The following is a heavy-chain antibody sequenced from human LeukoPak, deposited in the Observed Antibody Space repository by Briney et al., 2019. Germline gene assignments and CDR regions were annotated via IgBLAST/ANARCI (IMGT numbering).Heavy chain of an antibody. CDR3: AKGEIAAAGNGANFDY. CDR1: GFTFSSYA. CDR2: ISGSGGST. J-gene: IGHJ4*02. Sequence: GGSLRLSCAASGFTFSSYAMSWVRQAPGKGLEWVSAISGSGGSTYYADSVKGRFTISRDNSKNTLYLQMNSLRAEDTAVYYCAKGEIAAAGNGANFDYWGQGTLVTVSS. V-gene: IGHV3-23*01. D-gene: IGHD6-13*01.